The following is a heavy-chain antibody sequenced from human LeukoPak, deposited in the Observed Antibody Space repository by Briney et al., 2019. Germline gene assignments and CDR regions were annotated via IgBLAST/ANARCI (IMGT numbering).Heavy chain of an antibody. CDR1: GFTFSSYS. J-gene: IGHJ4*02. CDR2: ISSSSSYI. CDR3: ARGQRWLQN. D-gene: IGHD5-24*01. Sequence: GWSLRLSCAASGFTFSSYSMNWVRQAPGKGLEWVSSISSSSSYIYSADSVKGPLTSSRDNAKNSLYLQMNSLRAEDTAVYYFARGQRWLQNWGQGTLVTVPS. V-gene: IGHV3-21*01.